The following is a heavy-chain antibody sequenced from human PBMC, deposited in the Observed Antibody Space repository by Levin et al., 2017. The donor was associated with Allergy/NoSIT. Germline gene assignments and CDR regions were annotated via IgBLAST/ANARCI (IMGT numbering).Heavy chain of an antibody. CDR2: ISYDVSNK. V-gene: IGHV3-30*18. CDR1: GFTFNTSG. CDR3: AKDQGGSSWTDYYYYGMDV. J-gene: IGHJ6*02. D-gene: IGHD6-13*01. Sequence: GGSLRLSCAASGFTFNTSGMHWVRQAPGKGLEWVAVISYDVSNKYYADSVQGRFTISRDNSKNTLYLQMNSLRPEDTAVYYCAKDQGGSSWTDYYYYGMDVWGQGTTVTVSS.